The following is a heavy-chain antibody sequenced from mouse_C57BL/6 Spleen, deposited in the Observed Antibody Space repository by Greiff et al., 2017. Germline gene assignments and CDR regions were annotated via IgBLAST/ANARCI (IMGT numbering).Heavy chain of an antibody. J-gene: IGHJ1*03. D-gene: IGHD2-10*01. V-gene: IGHV1-4*01. CDR1: GYTFTSYT. CDR3: ARTYYGLGYFDV. CDR2: INPSSGYT. Sequence: QVQLQQSGAELARPGASVKMSCKASGYTFTSYTMHWVKQRPGQGLEWIGYINPSSGYTKYNQTFKDKATLTADKSASTASMQLSSLTSEDSAVYYCARTYYGLGYFDVWGTGTTVTVSA.